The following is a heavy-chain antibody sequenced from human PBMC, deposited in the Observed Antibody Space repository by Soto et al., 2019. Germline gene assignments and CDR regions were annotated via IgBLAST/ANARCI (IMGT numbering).Heavy chain of an antibody. CDR1: GFIFSDYY. Sequence: GSLRLSCVASGFIFSDYYMSWIRQTPGRGLEWASYISTNGRNIYYADSVKGRFTISRDNTKNSLYLQMNSLRAEDTAVYYCARLHPPSCSGGSCSPYWGQGTLVTV. D-gene: IGHD2-15*01. V-gene: IGHV3-11*01. CDR3: ARLHPPSCSGGSCSPY. J-gene: IGHJ4*02. CDR2: ISTNGRNI.